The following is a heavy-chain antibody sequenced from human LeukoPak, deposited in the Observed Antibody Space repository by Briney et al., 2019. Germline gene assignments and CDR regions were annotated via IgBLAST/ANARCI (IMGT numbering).Heavy chain of an antibody. V-gene: IGHV3-64*01. D-gene: IGHD3-22*01. J-gene: IGHJ4*02. CDR1: GFTFSSYA. CDR3: ARGYDSSGYPAAFDY. Sequence: SGGSLRLSCAASGFTFSSYAMHWVRQAPGKGLEYVSAISSNGGSTYYANSVKGRFTISRDNSKNTLYLQMGSLRAEDMAVYYCARGYDSSGYPAAFDYWGQGTLVTVSS. CDR2: ISSNGGST.